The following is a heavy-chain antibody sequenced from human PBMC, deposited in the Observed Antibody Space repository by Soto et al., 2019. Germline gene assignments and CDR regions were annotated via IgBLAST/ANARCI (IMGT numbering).Heavy chain of an antibody. D-gene: IGHD2-15*01. Sequence: EVQLEESGGGLVKPGGSLRLSCAASGFTFSSYSMNWVRQAPGKGLEWVSSISSSSSYIYYADSVKGRFTISRDNAKNSLYLQMNSLRAEDTAVYYCARDRLCSGGSCYDAFDIWGQGTMVTVSS. CDR2: ISSSSSYI. CDR3: ARDRLCSGGSCYDAFDI. J-gene: IGHJ3*02. V-gene: IGHV3-21*01. CDR1: GFTFSSYS.